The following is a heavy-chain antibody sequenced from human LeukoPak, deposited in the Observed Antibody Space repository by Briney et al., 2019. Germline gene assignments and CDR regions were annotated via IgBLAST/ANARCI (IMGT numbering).Heavy chain of an antibody. J-gene: IGHJ4*02. CDR2: IKQDGSEK. D-gene: IGHD3-22*01. CDR3: ARGPYYDSSGYYDY. Sequence: PGGSLRLSCAASGFTFSSYWMSWVRQAPGKGLEWVANIKQDGSEKYYVDSVKGRFTISRDNAKNSPYLQMNSLRAEDTAVYYCARGPYYDSSGYYDYWGQGTLVTVSS. V-gene: IGHV3-7*04. CDR1: GFTFSSYW.